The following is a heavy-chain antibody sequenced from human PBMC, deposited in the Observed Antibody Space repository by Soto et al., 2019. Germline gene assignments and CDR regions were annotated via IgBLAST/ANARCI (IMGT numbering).Heavy chain of an antibody. Sequence: EVQLVESGGGLVQPGGSLRLSCAASGFTVSHNYMNWVRQAPGKGLEWVSLIYSGGSTHYADSVKGRFTISRDNSKNTLYLQMNCLRAEDTAVYYCARDPPGIAAAGGGWGPGTTVTVSS. J-gene: IGHJ6*02. CDR3: ARDPPGIAAAGGG. CDR1: GFTVSHNY. V-gene: IGHV3-66*01. D-gene: IGHD6-13*01. CDR2: IYSGGST.